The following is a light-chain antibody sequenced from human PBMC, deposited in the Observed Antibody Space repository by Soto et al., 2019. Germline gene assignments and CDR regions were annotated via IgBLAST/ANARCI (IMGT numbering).Light chain of an antibody. CDR2: GAS. J-gene: IGKJ1*01. Sequence: EVVMTQSPATLSVSPGERATLSCRASQSVSSNLAWYQQKPGQAPRLLIYGASTRATGIPARFSGSGSGTEFTLTISSLQSEDFAVYYCQQGWTFGQGTKVDIK. CDR1: QSVSSN. CDR3: QQGWT. V-gene: IGKV3-15*01.